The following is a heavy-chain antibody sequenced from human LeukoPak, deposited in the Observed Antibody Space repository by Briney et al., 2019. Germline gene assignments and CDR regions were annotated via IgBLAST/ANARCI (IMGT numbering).Heavy chain of an antibody. CDR3: ARGPQKYYYDSSGYIYI. CDR1: GFGVSRYA. Sequence: GGSLRLSCAASGFGVSRYAMSWVRQVPGKGLEWVSSITNNNGKTYYADSVKGRFTISRDNSKNTLYLQMNSLRAEDTAVYYCARGPQKYYYDSSGYIYIWGQGTMVTVSS. CDR2: ITNNNGKT. D-gene: IGHD3-22*01. J-gene: IGHJ3*02. V-gene: IGHV3-23*01.